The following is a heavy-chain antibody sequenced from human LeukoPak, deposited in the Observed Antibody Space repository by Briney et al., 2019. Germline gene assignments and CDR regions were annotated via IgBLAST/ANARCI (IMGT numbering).Heavy chain of an antibody. D-gene: IGHD6-19*01. CDR2: IYSGGGT. CDR3: ATLRDGWFFEY. Sequence: GGSLRLSCAASGFTVSSSYMSWVRQAPGKGLEWVSVIYSGGGTYYADSVEGRFTISRDNSKNTLYLQMNSLRAEDTAVYYCATLRDGWFFEYWGQGTLVTVSS. CDR1: GFTVSSSY. J-gene: IGHJ4*02. V-gene: IGHV3-53*01.